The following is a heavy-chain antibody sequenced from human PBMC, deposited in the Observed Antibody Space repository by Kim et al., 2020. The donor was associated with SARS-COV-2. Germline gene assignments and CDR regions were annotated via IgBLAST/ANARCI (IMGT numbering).Heavy chain of an antibody. Sequence: SFQGQFTISADKSISTAYLQWSSLKASDTAMYYCARCPRLMTTVVTPFDYWGQGTLVTVSS. D-gene: IGHD4-17*01. CDR3: ARCPRLMTTVVTPFDY. V-gene: IGHV5-51*01. J-gene: IGHJ4*02.